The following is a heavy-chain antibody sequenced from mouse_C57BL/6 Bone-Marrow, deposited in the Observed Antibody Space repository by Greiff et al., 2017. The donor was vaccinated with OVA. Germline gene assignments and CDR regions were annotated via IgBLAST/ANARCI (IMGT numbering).Heavy chain of an antibody. CDR2: ISSGGDYI. V-gene: IGHV5-9-1*02. Sequence: EVKLMESGEGLVKPGGSLKLSCAASGFTFSSYAMSWVRQTPEKRLEWVAYISSGGDYIYYADTVKGRFTISRDNARNTLYLQMSSLKSEDTAMYYCTRDRWYYFDYWGQGTTLTVSS. J-gene: IGHJ2*01. CDR1: GFTFSSYA. D-gene: IGHD1-1*02. CDR3: TRDRWYYFDY.